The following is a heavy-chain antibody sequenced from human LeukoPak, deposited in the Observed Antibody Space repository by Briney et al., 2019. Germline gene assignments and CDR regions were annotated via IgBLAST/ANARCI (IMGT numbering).Heavy chain of an antibody. D-gene: IGHD4-17*01. CDR3: ARARDYGDYVGAFDI. V-gene: IGHV4-34*01. Sequence: PSETLSLTCAVYGGSFSGYYWSWIRQPPGKGLEWIGEINHSGSTNYNPSLKSRVTISVDTSKNQFSLKLSSVTAADTAVYYCARARDYGDYVGAFDIWGQGTMVTVSS. CDR1: GGSFSGYY. CDR2: INHSGST. J-gene: IGHJ3*02.